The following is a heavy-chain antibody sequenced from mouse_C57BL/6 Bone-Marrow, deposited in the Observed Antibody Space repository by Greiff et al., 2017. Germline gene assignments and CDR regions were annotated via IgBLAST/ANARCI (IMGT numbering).Heavy chain of an antibody. CDR2: IYPGSGNT. CDR3: ASIYYGNPHYFDY. J-gene: IGHJ2*01. V-gene: IGHV1-76*01. CDR1: GYTFTDYY. D-gene: IGHD2-1*01. Sequence: QVQLQQSGAELVRPGASVKLSCKASGYTFTDYYINWVKQRPGQGLEWIARIYPGSGNTYYNEKFKGKATLTAEKSSSTAYMQLSSLTSEDSAVYFCASIYYGNPHYFDYWGQGTTLTVSS.